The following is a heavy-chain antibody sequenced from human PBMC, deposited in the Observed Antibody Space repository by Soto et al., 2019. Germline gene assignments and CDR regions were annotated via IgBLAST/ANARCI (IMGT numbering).Heavy chain of an antibody. J-gene: IGHJ4*02. V-gene: IGHV1-3*01. CDR3: ARAVAVPADFDY. Sequence: ASVKVSCKASGYTFTGYAMHWVRQAPGQRLEWMGWINAGNGNTKYSQKFQGRVTITRDTSASTAYMELSSLRSEDTAVYYCARAVAVPADFDYWGQGTLVTYPQ. CDR2: INAGNGNT. CDR1: GYTFTGYA. D-gene: IGHD6-19*01.